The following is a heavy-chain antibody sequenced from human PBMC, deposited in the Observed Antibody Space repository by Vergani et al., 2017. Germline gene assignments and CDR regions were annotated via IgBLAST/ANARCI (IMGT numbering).Heavy chain of an antibody. J-gene: IGHJ4*02. V-gene: IGHV3-23*01. CDR1: GFTFSSYA. Sequence: EVQLLESGGGLVQPGGSLRLSCAASGFTFSSYAMSWVRQAPGGGLEWVSVISGSGGNIYYADSVKGRFSIARDNSKSTLYLQMNILRAEDTAVYYCAKGGGLRPLDYWGQGTLVTVSS. CDR2: ISGSGGNI. D-gene: IGHD3-16*01. CDR3: AKGGGLRPLDY.